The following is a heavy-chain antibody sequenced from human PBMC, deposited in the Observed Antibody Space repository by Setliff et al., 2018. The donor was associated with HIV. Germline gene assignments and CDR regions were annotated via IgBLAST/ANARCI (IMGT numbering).Heavy chain of an antibody. CDR3: AAVPWGPSSLIIDH. V-gene: IGHV3-7*01. D-gene: IGHD3-16*01. CDR1: GFTFGTYW. CDR2: IKPDGREK. Sequence: GGSLRLSCAASGFTFGTYWMNWVRQAPGKGLQWGANIKPDGREKNYVDSVKGRFTISRDTAKNSLYLQMHSLRVEDTAVYYCAAVPWGPSSLIIDHWGQGTPVTVSS. J-gene: IGHJ4*02.